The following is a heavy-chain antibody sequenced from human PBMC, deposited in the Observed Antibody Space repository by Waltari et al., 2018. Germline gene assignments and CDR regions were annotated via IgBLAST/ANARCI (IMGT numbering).Heavy chain of an antibody. D-gene: IGHD6-19*01. CDR1: GFTFNYDW. Sequence: EVQLVESGGGLVQPGGSLRLSCAASGFTFNYDWMSWVRQAPGKGLEWVAKINQDGRDKSYVDSVKGRFTIARDNAEKSLYLQMSSLRAEDTAVYYCARENGWSFDNWGQGTLVTVSS. J-gene: IGHJ4*02. CDR3: ARENGWSFDN. CDR2: INQDGRDK. V-gene: IGHV3-7*01.